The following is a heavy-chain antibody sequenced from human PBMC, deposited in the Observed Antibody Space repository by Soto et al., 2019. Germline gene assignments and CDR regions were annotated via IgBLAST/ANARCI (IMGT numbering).Heavy chain of an antibody. CDR1: GFTLSGRS. D-gene: IGHD3-10*01. CDR3: ARGWFGPDV. V-gene: IGHV3-74*01. Sequence: EVQLVESGGGLVQPGGSLRLSCAASGFTLSGRSMHWVRQAPGKGLVWVSGIDNAGTDSTYADSVKGRFTSSRDNAKNMLYLQMNSLRGEDTAVYYCARGWFGPDVWGQGTTVTVSS. CDR2: IDNAGTDS. J-gene: IGHJ6*02.